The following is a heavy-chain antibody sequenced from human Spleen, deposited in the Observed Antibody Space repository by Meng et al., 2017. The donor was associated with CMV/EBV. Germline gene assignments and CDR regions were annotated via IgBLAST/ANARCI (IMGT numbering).Heavy chain of an antibody. V-gene: IGHV3-43D*03. Sequence: GGSLRLSCAASGFTFDDHAMHWVRQAPGKGLEWVAFISWDGARTFYGDTVKGRFTISRDNNKNSLSLQMNNLGAEDTALYYCAKDKRGTSSWFFDYWGQGTLVTVSS. J-gene: IGHJ4*02. CDR3: AKDKRGTSSWFFDY. CDR2: ISWDGART. D-gene: IGHD6-13*01. CDR1: GFTFDDHA.